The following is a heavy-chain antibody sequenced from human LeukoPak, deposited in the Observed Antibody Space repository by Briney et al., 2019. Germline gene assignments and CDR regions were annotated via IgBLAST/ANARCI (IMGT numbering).Heavy chain of an antibody. Sequence: GGSLRLSCAASGFTFSSYAMSWVRQAPGKGLEWVSAISGSGGSTYYADSVKGRFTISRDNSKNTVYLQMNSLRAEDTAVYYCARGSHSSGWTGDYWGQGTLVTVSS. CDR2: ISGSGGST. CDR1: GFTFSSYA. CDR3: ARGSHSSGWTGDY. D-gene: IGHD6-19*01. J-gene: IGHJ4*02. V-gene: IGHV3-23*01.